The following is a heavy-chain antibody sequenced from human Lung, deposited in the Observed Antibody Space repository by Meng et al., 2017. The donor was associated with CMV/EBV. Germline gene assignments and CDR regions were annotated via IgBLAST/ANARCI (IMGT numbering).Heavy chain of an antibody. D-gene: IGHD2-2*01. CDR3: AKGYCSDTSCSGEGVLHYYGLDV. Sequence: INWVRQAPGQGLEWMGGIIPILGTIDYAQKFQGRVTITTDESTGTVYMEVRGLGSKDTAMYYCAKGYCSDTSCSGEGVLHYYGLDVWGQGTTVTVSS. CDR2: IIPILGTI. J-gene: IGHJ6*02. V-gene: IGHV1-69*16.